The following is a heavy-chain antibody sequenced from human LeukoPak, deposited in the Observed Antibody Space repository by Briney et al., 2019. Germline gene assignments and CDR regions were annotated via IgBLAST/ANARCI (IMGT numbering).Heavy chain of an antibody. CDR3: ARDGPGIAAAGTVRYWFDP. Sequence: GASVKVSCKASGGTFSSYAISWVRQAPGQGLEWMGRIIPILGIANYAQKFQGRVTITADKSTSTAYMELSRLRSDDTAVYYCARDGPGIAAAGTVRYWFDPWGQGTLVTVSS. D-gene: IGHD6-13*01. J-gene: IGHJ5*02. CDR2: IIPILGIA. CDR1: GGTFSSYA. V-gene: IGHV1-69*04.